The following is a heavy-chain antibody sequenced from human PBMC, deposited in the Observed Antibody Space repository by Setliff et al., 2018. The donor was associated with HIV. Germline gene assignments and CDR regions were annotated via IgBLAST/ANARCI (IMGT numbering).Heavy chain of an antibody. J-gene: IGHJ6*02. CDR1: GGSISSSSYY. Sequence: SETLSLTCTVSGGSISSSSYYWGWIRQPPGKGLEWIGSIYYSGSTYYNPSLKSRVTISVDTSKNQFSLKLSSVTAADTAVYYCARGPAYYDYVWGSYRQRRDYGMDVWGQGTTVTVSS. CDR2: IYYSGST. D-gene: IGHD3-16*02. CDR3: ARGPAYYDYVWGSYRQRRDYGMDV. V-gene: IGHV4-39*01.